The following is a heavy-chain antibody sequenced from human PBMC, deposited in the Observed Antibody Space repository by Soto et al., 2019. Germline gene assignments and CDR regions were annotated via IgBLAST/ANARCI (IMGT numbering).Heavy chain of an antibody. CDR3: ASGGATYAFDI. CDR1: GFTFSSYS. D-gene: IGHD1-26*01. J-gene: IGHJ3*02. Sequence: EAQLVESGGGLVKPWGSLRLSCAASGFTFSSYSMNWVRQAPGKGLEWVSSISSSSRYIYYSDSGKGRFTISRDNAKNSLSLQMNSLRAEDTAVYYCASGGATYAFDIWGQGTMVTVSS. CDR2: ISSSSRYI. V-gene: IGHV3-21*01.